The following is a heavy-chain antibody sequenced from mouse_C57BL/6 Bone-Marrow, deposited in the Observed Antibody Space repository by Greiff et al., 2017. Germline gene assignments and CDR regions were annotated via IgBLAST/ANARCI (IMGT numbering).Heavy chain of an antibody. CDR2: INHNNGGN. CDR1: GYTFTDYY. Sequence: VQLQQSGPELVKPGASVKISCKASGYTFTDYYMNWVKQSHGKSLEWIGDINHNNGGNSYNQKFKGKATLTVDKSSSTAYMELRSLTSEDSAVYYCARYYGRYWGQGTTLTVSS. J-gene: IGHJ2*01. V-gene: IGHV1-26*01. D-gene: IGHD1-1*01. CDR3: ARYYGRY.